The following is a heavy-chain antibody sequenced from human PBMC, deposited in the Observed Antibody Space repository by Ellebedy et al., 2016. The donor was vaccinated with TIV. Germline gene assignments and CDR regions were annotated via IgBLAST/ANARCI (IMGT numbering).Heavy chain of an antibody. Sequence: GESLKISCATSGFTFSSYSMNWVRQAPRKGLEWVSCIDSSAHYIYYADSVKGRFTISRDNAKSSLYLQIDSLRAEDTAVYYCARDGYFDSSGYHRHFYQYGMDVWGQGTTVTVSS. CDR3: ARDGYFDSSGYHRHFYQYGMDV. D-gene: IGHD3-22*01. J-gene: IGHJ6*02. CDR2: IDSSAHYI. V-gene: IGHV3-21*01. CDR1: GFTFSSYS.